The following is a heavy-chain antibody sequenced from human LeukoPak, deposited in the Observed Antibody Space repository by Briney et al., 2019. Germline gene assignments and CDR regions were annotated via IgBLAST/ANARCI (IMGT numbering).Heavy chain of an antibody. CDR1: GFTFSNYA. V-gene: IGHV3-23*01. J-gene: IGHJ4*02. CDR2: ISGSGGST. Sequence: GGSLRLSCAASGFTFSNYAMSWVRQAPGKGLEWVSAISGSGGSTYYADSVKGRFTISRDNSKNTLYLQMNSLRAEDTAVYYCARVDYYYDTELDYWGQGTLVTVSS. CDR3: ARVDYYYDTELDY. D-gene: IGHD3-22*01.